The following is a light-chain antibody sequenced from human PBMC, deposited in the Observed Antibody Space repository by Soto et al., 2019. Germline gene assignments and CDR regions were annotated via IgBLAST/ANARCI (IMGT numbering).Light chain of an antibody. V-gene: IGLV2-14*01. Sequence: TQAGSGSGSPGQSVTISWTGTSSDVGGYNYVSWYQQHPGKAPKLMIYDVSNRPSGVSNRFSGSKSGNTASLTISGLQAEDEADYYCSSYTSSSTLPYVFGTGTKVTVL. CDR3: SSYTSSSTLPYV. J-gene: IGLJ1*01. CDR1: SSDVGGYNY. CDR2: DVS.